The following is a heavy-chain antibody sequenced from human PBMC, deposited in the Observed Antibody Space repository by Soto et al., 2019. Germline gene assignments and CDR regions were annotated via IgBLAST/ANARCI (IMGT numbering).Heavy chain of an antibody. CDR1: GGSFSGYY. CDR2: INPNGST. J-gene: IGHJ4*02. V-gene: IGHV4-34*01. Sequence: LQQWGAGLLKPSETLSLTCAVYGGSFSGYYWSWIRQPPGKGREWIGEINPNGSTNYTPSLKSRVTMSGDTPKNQFSLKLTSVTAAATAVYYCARGRDGGAANWGQGTLVTVSS. D-gene: IGHD4-17*01. CDR3: ARGRDGGAAN.